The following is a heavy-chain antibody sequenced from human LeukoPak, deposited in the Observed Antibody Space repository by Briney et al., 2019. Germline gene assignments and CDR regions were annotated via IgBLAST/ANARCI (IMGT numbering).Heavy chain of an antibody. V-gene: IGHV4-59*08. J-gene: IGHJ4*02. Sequence: KASETLSLTCTVSGGSISSYYWSWIRQPPGKGLEWIGYIYYSGSTNYNPSLKSRVTISVDTSKNQFSLKLSSVTAADTAVYYCARHGGDSLGGLYFDYWGQGTLVTVSS. CDR3: ARHGGDSLGGLYFDY. CDR2: IYYSGST. D-gene: IGHD2-21*02. CDR1: GGSISSYY.